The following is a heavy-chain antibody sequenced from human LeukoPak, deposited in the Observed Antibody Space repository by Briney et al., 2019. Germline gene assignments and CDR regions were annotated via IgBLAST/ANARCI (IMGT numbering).Heavy chain of an antibody. CDR3: AKDHGGNSWYYFDY. CDR2: IYGDGTT. D-gene: IGHD4-23*01. CDR1: GFTVSNDY. Sequence: GGSLRLSCAASGFTVSNDYMAWVRQAPGRGLEWVSLIYGDGTTFYTDSVKGRFTISRDNSKNTVYLQMDSLRAEDTAVYYCAKDHGGNSWYYFDYWGQGTLVTVSS. V-gene: IGHV3-66*01. J-gene: IGHJ4*02.